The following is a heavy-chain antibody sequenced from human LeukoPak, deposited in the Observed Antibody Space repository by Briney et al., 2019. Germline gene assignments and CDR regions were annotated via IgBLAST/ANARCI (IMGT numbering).Heavy chain of an antibody. CDR2: ISSSSSYI. CDR1: GFTFSSYS. V-gene: IGHV3-21*01. CDR3: AREGELRYFDWRYAFDI. D-gene: IGHD3-9*01. J-gene: IGHJ3*02. Sequence: GGSLRLSCAASGFTFSSYSMNWVRQAPGKGLEWVSSISSSSSYIYYADSVKGRFTISRDNAKNSLYLQMNSLRAEDTAVYYCAREGELRYFDWRYAFDIWGQGTMVTVSS.